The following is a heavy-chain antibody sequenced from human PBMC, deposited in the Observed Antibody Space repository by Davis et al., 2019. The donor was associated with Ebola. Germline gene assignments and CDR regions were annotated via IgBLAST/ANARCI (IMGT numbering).Heavy chain of an antibody. V-gene: IGHV3-74*01. CDR1: GFSFSSYW. CDR2: INSDGR. D-gene: IGHD1-26*01. J-gene: IGHJ3*02. CDR3: AKDTSNIWFDI. Sequence: GGSLRLSCAASGFSFSSYWMHWVRQVPGKGLVWVAHINSDGRSYADSVKGRFTISRDNAKNTLYLQMNSLRDDDTAVYYCAKDTSNIWFDIWGQGTMVTVSS.